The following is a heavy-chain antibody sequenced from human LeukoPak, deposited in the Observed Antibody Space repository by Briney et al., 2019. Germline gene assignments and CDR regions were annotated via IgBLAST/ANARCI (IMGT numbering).Heavy chain of an antibody. J-gene: IGHJ4*02. CDR1: GGTFSSYA. D-gene: IGHD2-2*01. V-gene: IGHV1-69*04. CDR3: AREADIVVVPAAIRRGYYFDY. Sequence: SVKVSCKASGGTFSSYAISWVRQAPGQGLEWMGRIIPIFGIANYAQKFQGRVTITADKYTSTAYMELSSLRSEDTAVYYCAREADIVVVPAAIRRGYYFDYWGQGTLVTVSS. CDR2: IIPIFGIA.